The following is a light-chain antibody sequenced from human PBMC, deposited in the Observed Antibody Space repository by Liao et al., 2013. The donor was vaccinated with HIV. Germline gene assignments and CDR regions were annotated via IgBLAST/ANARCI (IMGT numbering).Light chain of an antibody. CDR3: QVWDIGSDHYV. V-gene: IGLV3-21*01. CDR1: NIGGKS. Sequence: SYELTQPPSVSVAPGETARIPCAGNNIGGKSVHWYQHKPGQAPVLVVYFDADRPSGIPERFSGSSSGNTASLVINRVEAGDEADYYCQVWDIGSDHYVFGTGTKVTVL. J-gene: IGLJ1*01. CDR2: FDA.